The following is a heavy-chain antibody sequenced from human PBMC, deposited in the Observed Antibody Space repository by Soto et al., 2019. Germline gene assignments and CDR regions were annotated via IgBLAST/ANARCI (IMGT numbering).Heavy chain of an antibody. CDR3: AKDRGHASSIARTKYFQH. D-gene: IGHD5-12*01. J-gene: IGHJ1*01. CDR2: ISYDGSDK. CDR1: GFAFNTYG. Sequence: QVQLGESGGGVVQPGRSLRLSCAASGFAFNTYGMHWVRQAPGRGLEWVAVISYDGSDKYYADSVKGRFTISRDNAQNMLYLQMFSLRVEDTAVYYCAKDRGHASSIARTKYFQHWGQGTLVTVSS. V-gene: IGHV3-30*18.